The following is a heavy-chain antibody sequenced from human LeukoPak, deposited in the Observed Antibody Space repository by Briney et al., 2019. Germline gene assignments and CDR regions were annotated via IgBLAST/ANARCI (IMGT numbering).Heavy chain of an antibody. CDR1: GYTFTGYW. J-gene: IGHJ4*02. Sequence: GESLKISCKGSGYTFTGYWIGWVRQMPGGGLEWMGIIYPGDSDTRYSPSFQGQVTISDDKSISTACLQWSSLKASDTAMYYCARQFRDSSGYYSYYFDYWGQGTLVTVSS. CDR2: IYPGDSDT. V-gene: IGHV5-51*01. CDR3: ARQFRDSSGYYSYYFDY. D-gene: IGHD3-22*01.